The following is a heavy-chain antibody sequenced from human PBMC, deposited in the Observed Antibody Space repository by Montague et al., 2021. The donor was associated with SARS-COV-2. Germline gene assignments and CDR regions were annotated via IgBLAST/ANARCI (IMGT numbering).Heavy chain of an antibody. D-gene: IGHD3-22*01. Sequence: SLRLSCAASGFTFSSYAMSWVRQAPGKGLEWVSGIVNNGRKSFYADSVKGRFVISRDNSDKMVYLQMNSLRAEDTAVYYCARGRITMIVVVPHNAFDIWGQGTMVTVSS. CDR1: GFTFSSYA. J-gene: IGHJ3*02. CDR2: IVNNGRKS. CDR3: ARGRITMIVVVPHNAFDI. V-gene: IGHV3-23*05.